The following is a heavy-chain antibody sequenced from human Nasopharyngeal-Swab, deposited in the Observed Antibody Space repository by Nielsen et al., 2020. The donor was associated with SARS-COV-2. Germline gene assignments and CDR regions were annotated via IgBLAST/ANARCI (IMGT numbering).Heavy chain of an antibody. CDR2: IGGSGVHT. Sequence: GGSLRLSCAASGFTFKNYAMSWVRRAPGKGLEWVSAIGGSGVHTYYADSVKGRFTISRDNSNNMLYLHMNGLRAEDTAVYFCARGKGWYCRGESCPNWFDPWGQGILVTVSS. V-gene: IGHV3-23*01. J-gene: IGHJ5*02. CDR1: GFTFKNYA. CDR3: ARGKGWYCRGESCPNWFDP. D-gene: IGHD2-15*01.